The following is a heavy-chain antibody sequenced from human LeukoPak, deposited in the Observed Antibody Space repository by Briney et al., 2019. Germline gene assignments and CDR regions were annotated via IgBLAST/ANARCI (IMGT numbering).Heavy chain of an antibody. J-gene: IGHJ6*03. CDR3: ARAGIAAAGTGGYYYCMDV. CDR2: IYTSVST. D-gene: IGHD6-13*01. V-gene: IGHV4-4*07. CDR1: GGSISSYY. Sequence: SETLSLTCTVSGGSISSYYWSWIRQPAGKGLEWLGRIYTSVSTNYNPSLKSRVTMSVDTSKNQFSLKLSSVTAADTAVYYCARAGIAAAGTGGYYYCMDVWGKGTTITISS.